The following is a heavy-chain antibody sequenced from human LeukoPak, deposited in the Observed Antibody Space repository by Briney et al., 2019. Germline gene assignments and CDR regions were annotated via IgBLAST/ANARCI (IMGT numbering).Heavy chain of an antibody. D-gene: IGHD4-23*01. V-gene: IGHV4-59*01. CDR1: GGSISSYY. CDR2: IYYSGST. Sequence: SETLSLTCTVSGGSISSYYWSWIRQPPGKGLERIGYIYYSGSTNYNPSLKSRVTISVDTSKNQFSLKLSSVTAADTAVYYCARLTPLGVDYWGQGTLVTVSS. CDR3: ARLTPLGVDY. J-gene: IGHJ4*02.